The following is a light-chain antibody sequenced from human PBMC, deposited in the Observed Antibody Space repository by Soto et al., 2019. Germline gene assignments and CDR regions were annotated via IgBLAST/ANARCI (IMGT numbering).Light chain of an antibody. CDR1: QGISSY. J-gene: IGKJ4*01. V-gene: IGKV1-8*01. CDR2: AAS. Sequence: AIRMTQSPSSLSASTGDRVTITCQASQGISSYLAWYQQKPGKAPKLLIYAASTLQSGVPSRFSGSGSGTDFTLTISCLQSEDFATYYCQQYYSYPFLTFGGGTKVEIK. CDR3: QQYYSYPFLT.